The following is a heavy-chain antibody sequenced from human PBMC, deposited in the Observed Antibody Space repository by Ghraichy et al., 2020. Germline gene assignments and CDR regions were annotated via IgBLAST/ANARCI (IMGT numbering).Heavy chain of an antibody. CDR1: GYSVSSGYY. CDR2: IYSTGTT. CDR3: ARGGVGSSKVFDY. Sequence: SETLSLTCAVSGYSVSSGYYWGWIRQPPGKGLEWIASIYSTGTTYYNPSLKSRVTMSVDTSKSQFSLMLSSVTAADTAVYYCARGGVGSSKVFDYWGQGTLVTVSS. J-gene: IGHJ4*02. D-gene: IGHD2-2*01. V-gene: IGHV4-38-2*01.